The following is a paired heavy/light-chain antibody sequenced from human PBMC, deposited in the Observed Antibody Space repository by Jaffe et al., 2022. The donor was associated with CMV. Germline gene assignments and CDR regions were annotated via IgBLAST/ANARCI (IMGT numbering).Light chain of an antibody. CDR3: QRYGSSPPYS. CDR2: GAS. Sequence: EIVLTQSPGILSLSPGDGATLSCRASQSVSSSDLAWYQHKPGQAPRLLIYGASTRATAIPDRFSGSGSDTDFTLTISRLDPEDFAVYYCQRYGSSPPYSFGQGTRVEIK. CDR1: QSVSSSD. V-gene: IGKV3-20*01. J-gene: IGKJ2*01.
Heavy chain of an antibody. CDR2: LSGSGRTT. Sequence: EVQLVESGGDLVQPGGSLRLSCAASGFTFSNYDMSWVRQAPGKGLEWVSTLSGSGRTTYYADSVKGRFIISRDNSKDTLHLQMNSLRAGDTAIYYCAKEMLGAFHRTDYWGRGTLVTVSS. D-gene: IGHD3-10*02. CDR3: AKEMLGAFHRTDY. V-gene: IGHV3-23*04. CDR1: GFTFSNYD. J-gene: IGHJ4*02.